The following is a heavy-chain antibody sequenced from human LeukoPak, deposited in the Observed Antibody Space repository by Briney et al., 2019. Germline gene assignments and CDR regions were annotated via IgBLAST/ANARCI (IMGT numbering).Heavy chain of an antibody. V-gene: IGHV1-18*01. CDR1: GGTFSSYG. J-gene: IGHJ4*02. CDR2: ISAYNGNT. D-gene: IGHD2/OR15-2a*01. CDR3: ARDLKSLNSLDY. Sequence: ASVKVSCKASGGTFSSYGISWVRQAPGQGLEWMGWISAYNGNTNYAQKLQGRVTMTTDTSTSTAYMELRSLRSDDTAVYYCARDLKSLNSLDYWGQGTLVTVSS.